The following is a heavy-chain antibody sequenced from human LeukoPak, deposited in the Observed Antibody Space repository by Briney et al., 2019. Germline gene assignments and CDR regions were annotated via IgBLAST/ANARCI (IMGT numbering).Heavy chain of an antibody. CDR1: GFTFSSYN. CDR2: ITSGSSYR. J-gene: IGHJ4*02. V-gene: IGHV3-21*01. Sequence: PGGSLRLPCAASGFTFSSYNMNWVRQAPGKGLEWVSSITSGSSYRFYADSVKGRFTISRDNAKNSLYLQMNSLRAEDTAVYYCASGSQGELLLGDYWGQGTLVTVSS. D-gene: IGHD3-10*01. CDR3: ASGSQGELLLGDY.